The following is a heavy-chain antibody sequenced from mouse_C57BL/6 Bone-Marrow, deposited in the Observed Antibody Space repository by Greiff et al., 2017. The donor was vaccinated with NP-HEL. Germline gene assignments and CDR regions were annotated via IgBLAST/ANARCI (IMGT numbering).Heavy chain of an antibody. D-gene: IGHD2-4*01. V-gene: IGHV14-4*01. CDR3: TISYYDYDGYYAMDY. CDR1: GFNIKDDY. J-gene: IGHJ4*01. Sequence: EVQLQESWAELVRPGASVKLSCTASGFNIKDDYMHWVKQRPEQGLEWIGWIDPENGDTEYASKFQGKATITADTSSNTAYLQLSSLTSEDTAVYYCTISYYDYDGYYAMDYWGQGTSVTVSS. CDR2: IDPENGDT.